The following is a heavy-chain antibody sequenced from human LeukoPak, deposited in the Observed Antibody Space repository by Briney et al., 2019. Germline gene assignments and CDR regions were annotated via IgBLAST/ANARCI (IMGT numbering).Heavy chain of an antibody. J-gene: IGHJ4*02. V-gene: IGHV1-3*01. CDR3: ARVYCSGWYYFDY. Sequence: ASVKISCKASGYTITSYAMHWVRQAPGQRLEWMGWINAGNGNTKYSQKFQGRVTITRDTSASTAYMELSSLRSEDTAVYYCARVYCSGWYYFDYWGQGTLVTVSS. CDR2: INAGNGNT. D-gene: IGHD6-19*01. CDR1: GYTITSYA.